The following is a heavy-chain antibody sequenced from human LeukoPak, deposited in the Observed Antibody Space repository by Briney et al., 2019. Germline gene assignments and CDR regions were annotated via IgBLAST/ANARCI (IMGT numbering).Heavy chain of an antibody. Sequence: GGSLRLSCAASGFAFNFYAMSWVRQAPGKGLQWVSTINANGINTYYADSVRGRFTISRDNSKDTLYLQMNSLRAEDTAVYYCARDHRMGSAYYYGMDVWGQGTTVTVSS. J-gene: IGHJ6*02. CDR3: ARDHRMGSAYYYGMDV. D-gene: IGHD2-8*01. CDR2: INANGINT. CDR1: GFAFNFYA. V-gene: IGHV3-23*01.